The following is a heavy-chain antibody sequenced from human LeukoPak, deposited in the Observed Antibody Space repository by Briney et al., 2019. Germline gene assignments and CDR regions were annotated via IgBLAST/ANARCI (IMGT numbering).Heavy chain of an antibody. Sequence: GRSLRLSCAASGFTFSRNGMHWVRQAPGKGLEWVALIFYDGSNKYYVDYVKGRFTISRDNSKNMLYLQMNSLRAEDTAVYYCARDLLYSGSYSWYFDLWGRGTPVTVSS. CDR2: IFYDGSNK. V-gene: IGHV3-33*01. CDR1: GFTFSRNG. J-gene: IGHJ2*01. CDR3: ARDLLYSGSYSWYFDL. D-gene: IGHD1-26*01.